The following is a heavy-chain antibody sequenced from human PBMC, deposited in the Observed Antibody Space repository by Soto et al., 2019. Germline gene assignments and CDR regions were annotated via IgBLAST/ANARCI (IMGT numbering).Heavy chain of an antibody. V-gene: IGHV3-23*04. J-gene: IGHJ4*02. CDR2: IRGSGDGT. D-gene: IGHD3-10*01. Sequence: EVQLVESGGGLVQPGGSLRLSCAASGFTFSAYSMTWVRQAPGKGLEWVSTIRGSGDGTYYADSVKGRFTISRDNSRNTVNLKLSGLSAEVTAVYYGSVHRDYWGQGTMVTVCS. CDR3: SVHRDY. CDR1: GFTFSAYS.